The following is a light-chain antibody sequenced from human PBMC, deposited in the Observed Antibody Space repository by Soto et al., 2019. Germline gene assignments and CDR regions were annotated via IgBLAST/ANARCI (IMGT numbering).Light chain of an antibody. CDR2: AAS. CDR1: QSISSY. V-gene: IGKV1-39*01. CDR3: QQSYSSLLP. Sequence: DIQMTQSPSSLSASVGDRVTITCRASQSISSYLNWYQQKPGKAPKLLIYAASSLQSGVPSRFSGSGSGTECTLTISSLQPEDFATYYCQQSYSSLLPFGGGTKVEIK. J-gene: IGKJ4*01.